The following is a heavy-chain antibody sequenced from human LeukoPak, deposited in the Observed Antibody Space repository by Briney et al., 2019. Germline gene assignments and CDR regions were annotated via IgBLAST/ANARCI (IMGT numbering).Heavy chain of an antibody. CDR2: IYTSGST. J-gene: IGHJ6*03. D-gene: IGHD3-10*01. CDR3: ARGIRSGELLTYYYYMDV. V-gene: IGHV4-61*02. CDR1: GGSISSSSYY. Sequence: SETLSLTCTVSGGSISSSSYYWSWIRQPAGKGLEWIGRIYTSGSTNYNPSLKSRVTMSVDTSKNQFSLKLSSVTAADTAVYYCARGIRSGELLTYYYYMDVWGKGTTVTVSS.